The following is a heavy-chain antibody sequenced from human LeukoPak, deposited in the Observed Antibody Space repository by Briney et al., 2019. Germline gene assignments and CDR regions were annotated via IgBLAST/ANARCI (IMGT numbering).Heavy chain of an antibody. D-gene: IGHD2-15*01. J-gene: IGHJ5*02. CDR1: GYTFTSYD. Sequence: GASVKVSCKASGYTFTSYDINWVRQATGQGLEWMGWMNPNSGNTGYAQKFQGRVTITRNTSISTAYMELSSLRSDDTAVYYCARAGAVVDNWFDPWGQGTLVTVSS. V-gene: IGHV1-8*03. CDR2: MNPNSGNT. CDR3: ARAGAVVDNWFDP.